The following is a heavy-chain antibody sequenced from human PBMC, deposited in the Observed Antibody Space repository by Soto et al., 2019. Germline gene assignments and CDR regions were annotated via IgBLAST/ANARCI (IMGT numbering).Heavy chain of an antibody. CDR2: ISYDGSNK. CDR1: GFTFSSYG. V-gene: IGHV3-30*18. D-gene: IGHD6-19*01. Sequence: GGSLRLSCAASGFTFSSYGMHWVRQAPGKGLEWVAVISYDGSNKYYADSVKGRFTISRDNSKNTLYLQMNSLRAEDTAVYYCAKDSGGEAVGGYYYYGMDVWGQGTTVTVSS. CDR3: AKDSGGEAVGGYYYYGMDV. J-gene: IGHJ6*02.